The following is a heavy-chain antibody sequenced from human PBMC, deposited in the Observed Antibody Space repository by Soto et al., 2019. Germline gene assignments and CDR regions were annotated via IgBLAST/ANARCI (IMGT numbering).Heavy chain of an antibody. D-gene: IGHD1-1*01. CDR1: GYTFTSYA. V-gene: IGHV1-3*01. Sequence: GASVKVSCKASGYTFTSYAMHWVRQAPGQRLEWMGWINAGNGNTKYSQKFQGRVTITRDTSASTAYMELSSLRSEDTAVYYCARGRPKLERTGWFDPWGQGTLVTVSS. CDR2: INAGNGNT. CDR3: ARGRPKLERTGWFDP. J-gene: IGHJ5*02.